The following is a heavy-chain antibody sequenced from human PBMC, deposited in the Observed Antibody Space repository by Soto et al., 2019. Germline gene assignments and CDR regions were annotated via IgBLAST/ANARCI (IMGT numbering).Heavy chain of an antibody. CDR2: IKQDGSEK. CDR1: GFTFSSYW. J-gene: IGHJ1*01. CDR3: ARVTNYYDSSGYYPGYFQH. D-gene: IGHD3-22*01. Sequence: GGSLRLSCAASGFTFSSYWMSWVRQAPGKGLEWVANIKQDGSEKYYVDSVKGRFTISRDNAKNSLYLQMNSLRAEDTAVYYCARVTNYYDSSGYYPGYFQHWGQGTLVTVSS. V-gene: IGHV3-7*05.